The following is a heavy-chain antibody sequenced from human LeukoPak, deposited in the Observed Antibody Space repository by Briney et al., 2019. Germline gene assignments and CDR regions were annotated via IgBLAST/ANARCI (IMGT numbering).Heavy chain of an antibody. J-gene: IGHJ4*02. CDR2: IYYSGTT. D-gene: IGHD3-10*01. V-gene: IGHV4-39*01. Sequence: SETLSLTCAVYGGSFSGYYWGWIRQPPGKGLEWIGSIYYSGTTYYNPSLKSRVTISVDTSKNQFSLKLSSVTAADTAVYYCARTAGALWFGDLSIYYFDYWGQGTLVTVSS. CDR1: GGSFSGYY. CDR3: ARTAGALWFGDLSIYYFDY.